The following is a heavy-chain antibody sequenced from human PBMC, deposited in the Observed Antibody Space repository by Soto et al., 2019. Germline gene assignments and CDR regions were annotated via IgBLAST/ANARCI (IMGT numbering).Heavy chain of an antibody. CDR3: ATDRLAVAGPSGVYFDY. J-gene: IGHJ4*02. D-gene: IGHD6-19*01. Sequence: GASVKVSCKVSGYPLTELSMHWVRQAPGKGLEWMGGFDPEDGETIYAQKFQGRVTMTEDTSTDTAYMELSSLRSEDTAVYYCATDRLAVAGPSGVYFDYWGQGTLVTVSS. CDR1: GYPLTELS. V-gene: IGHV1-24*01. CDR2: FDPEDGET.